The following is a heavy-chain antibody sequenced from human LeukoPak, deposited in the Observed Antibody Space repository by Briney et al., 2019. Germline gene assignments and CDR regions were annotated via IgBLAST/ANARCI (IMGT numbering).Heavy chain of an antibody. V-gene: IGHV5-51*01. CDR2: IYPGDSDT. Sequence: GGSLQISCKGSGYSFTSYWNGWVRQLPGKGLEWMGIIYPGDSDTRYSPSFQGQVTVSADKSISTAYLQWSSLKASDTAMYYCARRRYYDSSGYLSYYFDYWGQGTLVTVSS. CDR3: ARRRYYDSSGYLSYYFDY. J-gene: IGHJ4*02. CDR1: GYSFTSYW. D-gene: IGHD3-22*01.